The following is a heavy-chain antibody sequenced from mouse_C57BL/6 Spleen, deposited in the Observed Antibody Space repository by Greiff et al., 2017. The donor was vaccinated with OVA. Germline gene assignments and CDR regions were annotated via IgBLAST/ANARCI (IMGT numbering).Heavy chain of an antibody. J-gene: IGHJ4*01. CDR2: ISDGGSYT. CDR1: GFTFSSYA. V-gene: IGHV5-4*01. CDR3: ARDAARRAMDD. Sequence: EVKLMESGGGLVKPGGSLKLSCAASGFTFSSYAMSWVRQTPEKRLEWVATISDGGSYTYYPDNVKGRFTISRDNAKNNLYLQMSQRKSEDTAMYYCARDAARRAMDDWGQGTSVTVSS.